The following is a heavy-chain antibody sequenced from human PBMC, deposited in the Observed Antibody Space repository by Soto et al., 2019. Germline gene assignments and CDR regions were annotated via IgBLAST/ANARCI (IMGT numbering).Heavy chain of an antibody. J-gene: IGHJ4*02. V-gene: IGHV3-23*01. CDR3: AKEMTSGYYLFDY. CDR1: GFTFTSYA. Sequence: PGGSLRLSCAASGFTFTSYAMSWVRQAPGKGLEWASTISGTGGSTYYPDSVKGRFTISRDNSKNTVYLQMNSLRAEDAAVYYCAKEMTSGYYLFDYWGQGTLVTVSS. D-gene: IGHD3-22*01. CDR2: ISGTGGST.